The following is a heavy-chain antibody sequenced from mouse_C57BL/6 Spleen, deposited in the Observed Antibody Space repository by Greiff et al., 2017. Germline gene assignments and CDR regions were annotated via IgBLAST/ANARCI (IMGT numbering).Heavy chain of an antibody. CDR1: GYTFTSYW. J-gene: IGHJ2*01. CDR2: IHPSDSDT. V-gene: IGHV1-74*01. CDR3: AIPYGYEGYYFDY. Sequence: VQLQQPGAELVKPGASVKVSCKASGYTFTSYWMHWVKQRPGHGLEWIGRIHPSDSDTNYNQKFKGKATLTVDKSSSTAYMQLSSLTSEDSAVYYCAIPYGYEGYYFDYWGQGTTLTVSS. D-gene: IGHD2-2*01.